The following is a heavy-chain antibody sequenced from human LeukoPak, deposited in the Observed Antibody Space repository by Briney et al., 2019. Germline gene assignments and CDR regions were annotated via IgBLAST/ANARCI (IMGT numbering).Heavy chain of an antibody. CDR3: ARDLVGWFGELYHAFDI. V-gene: IGHV3-74*01. CDR1: GFTFSRYW. Sequence: GGSLRLSCAASGFTFSRYWMHWVRHAPGKGLVWVSHINSDGSRTSYADSVKGRFTISRDNAKNTLYLQMNSLRAEDTAVYYCARDLVGWFGELYHAFDIWGQGTMVTVSS. CDR2: INSDGSRT. J-gene: IGHJ3*02. D-gene: IGHD3-10*01.